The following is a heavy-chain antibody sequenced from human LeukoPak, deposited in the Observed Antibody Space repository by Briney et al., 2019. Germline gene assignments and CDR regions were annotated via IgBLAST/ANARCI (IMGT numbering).Heavy chain of an antibody. CDR2: IWYDGSNK. CDR1: GFTFSSYG. Sequence: GRSLRLSCAASGFTFSSYGMHWVRQAPGKGLEWVAVIWYDGSNKYYADSVKGRFTISRDNSKNTLYLQMNSLRAEDTAVYYCARDSADRYYDILTGSEALDYWGQGTLVTVSS. V-gene: IGHV3-33*01. CDR3: ARDSADRYYDILTGSEALDY. J-gene: IGHJ4*02. D-gene: IGHD3-9*01.